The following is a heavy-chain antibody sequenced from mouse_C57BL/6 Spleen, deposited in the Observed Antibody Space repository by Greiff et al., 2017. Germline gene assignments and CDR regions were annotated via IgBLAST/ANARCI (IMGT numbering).Heavy chain of an antibody. J-gene: IGHJ3*01. Sequence: QVQLKESGAELVKPGASVKLSCKASGYTFTSYWMHWVKQRPGQGLEWIGMIHPNSGSTNYNEKFKSKATLTVDKSSSTAYMQLSSLTSEDSAVYYCARSGLYAYWGQGTLVTVSA. CDR3: ARSGLYAY. D-gene: IGHD3-1*01. CDR2: IHPNSGST. V-gene: IGHV1-64*01. CDR1: GYTFTSYW.